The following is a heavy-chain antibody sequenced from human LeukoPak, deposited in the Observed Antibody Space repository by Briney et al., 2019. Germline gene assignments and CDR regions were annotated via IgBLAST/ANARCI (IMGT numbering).Heavy chain of an antibody. CDR3: ARQGYGDTYYYMDV. CDR1: GYSLTSYW. J-gene: IGHJ6*03. V-gene: IGHV5-51*01. CDR2: IYPGDSDT. D-gene: IGHD4-17*01. Sequence: GESLKISWMVSGYSLTSYWIAWVRQMPGKGMEWMGIIYPGDSDTRYSPSFQGQVTISADKSISTAYLQWSSLKASDTAMYYCARQGYGDTYYYMDVWGKGTTVTVSS.